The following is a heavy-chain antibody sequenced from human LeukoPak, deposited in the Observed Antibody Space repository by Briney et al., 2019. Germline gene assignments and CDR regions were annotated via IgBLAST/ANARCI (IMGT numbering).Heavy chain of an antibody. V-gene: IGHV3-23*01. CDR1: GFTFSSYA. CDR2: ISGSGGST. CDR3: AKDLGHSAGIVSYYYYYYGMDV. D-gene: IGHD6-13*01. Sequence: PGGSLRLSCAASGFTFSSYAMSWVRQAPGKGLEWVSAISGSGGSTYYADSVKGRFTISRDNSKNTLYLQMNSLRAEDTAVYYCAKDLGHSAGIVSYYYYYYGMDVWGQGTTVTVSS. J-gene: IGHJ6*02.